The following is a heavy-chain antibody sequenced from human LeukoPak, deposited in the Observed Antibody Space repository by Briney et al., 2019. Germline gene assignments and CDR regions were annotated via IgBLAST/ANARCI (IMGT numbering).Heavy chain of an antibody. Sequence: ASVKVSCKASGYTFTGYYMHWVRQAPGQGLEWMGWIDPNSGGTNYAQKFQGRVAMTRDTSISTAYMELSRLRSDDTAVYYCARGRPGRVYYYMDVWGKGTTVTISS. D-gene: IGHD3-10*01. V-gene: IGHV1-2*02. CDR2: IDPNSGGT. J-gene: IGHJ6*03. CDR1: GYTFTGYY. CDR3: ARGRPGRVYYYMDV.